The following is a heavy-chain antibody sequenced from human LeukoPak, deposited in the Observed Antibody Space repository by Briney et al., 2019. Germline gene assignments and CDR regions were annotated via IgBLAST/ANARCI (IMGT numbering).Heavy chain of an antibody. Sequence: ASVKVSCKAFGGTFSSHSISWVRQAPGQGLEWMGWINPNSGGTNYAQKFQGWVTMTRDTSISTAYMELSRLRSDDTAVYYCARVDRYYYYGMDVWGQGTTVTVSS. D-gene: IGHD2-2*03. V-gene: IGHV1-2*04. CDR2: INPNSGGT. J-gene: IGHJ6*02. CDR1: GGTFSSHS. CDR3: ARVDRYYYYGMDV.